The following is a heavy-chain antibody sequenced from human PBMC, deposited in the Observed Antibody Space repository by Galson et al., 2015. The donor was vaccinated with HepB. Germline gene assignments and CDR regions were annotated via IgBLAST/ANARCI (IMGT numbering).Heavy chain of an antibody. J-gene: IGHJ4*02. D-gene: IGHD3-22*01. CDR1: GFPFSSYG. V-gene: IGHV3-33*01. CDR3: ARERPYDSSGYYNEGLDY. Sequence: LRLSCAASGFPFSSYGMHWVRQAPGKGLEWVAVIWYDGSNKYYADSVKGRFTISRDNSKNTLYLQMNSLRAEDTAVYYCARERPYDSSGYYNEGLDYWGQGTLVTVSS. CDR2: IWYDGSNK.